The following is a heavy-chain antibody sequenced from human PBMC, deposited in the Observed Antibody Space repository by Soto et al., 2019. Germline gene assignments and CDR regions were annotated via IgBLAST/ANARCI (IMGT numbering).Heavy chain of an antibody. CDR3: ARGSYCSGSSCYSYYFDY. Sequence: EVQLVESGGGLVKPGGSLRLSCAASGFTFSSYSMNWVRQAPGKGLEWVSSISSSSSYIYYADSVKGRFIISRDNAKNSLYLQMNSLRAEDTAVYYCARGSYCSGSSCYSYYFDYWGQGTLVTVSS. V-gene: IGHV3-21*06. D-gene: IGHD2-15*01. CDR1: GFTFSSYS. CDR2: ISSSSSYI. J-gene: IGHJ4*02.